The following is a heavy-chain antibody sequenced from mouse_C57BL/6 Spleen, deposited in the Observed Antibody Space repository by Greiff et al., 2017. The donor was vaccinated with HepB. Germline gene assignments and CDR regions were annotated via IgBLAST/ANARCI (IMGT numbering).Heavy chain of an antibody. CDR3: VLIYDGYYRYFDV. V-gene: IGHV1-78*01. J-gene: IGHJ1*03. CDR2: IYPRDGST. CDR1: GYTFTDHT. Sequence: VQLQQSDAELVKPGASVKISCKVSGYTFTDHTIHWMKQRPEQGLEWIGYIYPRDGSTKYNEKFKGKATLTADKSSSTAYMQLNSLTSEDSAVYFCVLIYDGYYRYFDVWGTRTTVTVSS. D-gene: IGHD2-3*01.